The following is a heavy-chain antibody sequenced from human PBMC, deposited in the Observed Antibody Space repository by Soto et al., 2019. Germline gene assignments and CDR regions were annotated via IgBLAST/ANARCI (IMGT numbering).Heavy chain of an antibody. Sequence: ASVKVSCKASGYTFTSYDINWVRQATGQGLEWMGWMNPNSGNTGYAQKFQGRVTMTRNTSISTAYMELSSLRSEDTAVYYCAREYCSGGSCYDYYGMDVWGQGTTVTVSS. CDR3: AREYCSGGSCYDYYGMDV. D-gene: IGHD2-15*01. CDR2: MNPNSGNT. CDR1: GYTFTSYD. V-gene: IGHV1-8*01. J-gene: IGHJ6*02.